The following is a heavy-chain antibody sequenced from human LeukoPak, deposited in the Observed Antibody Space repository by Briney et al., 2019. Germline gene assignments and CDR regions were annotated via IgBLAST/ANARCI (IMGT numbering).Heavy chain of an antibody. CDR1: GGSFSSYY. D-gene: IGHD3-3*01. V-gene: IGHV4-34*01. Sequence: SETLSLTCAVYGGSFSSYYWGWIRQPPGKGLEWIGEINHSGGTNYNPSLKSRVTISVDTPKNQFSLRLSSVTAADTAVYYCARDSDYDFWSGYPHFDYWGQGTLVTVSS. J-gene: IGHJ4*02. CDR3: ARDSDYDFWSGYPHFDY. CDR2: INHSGGT.